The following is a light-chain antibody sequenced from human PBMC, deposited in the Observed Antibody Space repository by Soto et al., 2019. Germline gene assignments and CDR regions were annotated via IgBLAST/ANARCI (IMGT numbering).Light chain of an antibody. Sequence: QSALTQPASVSGSPGQSITISCTGTSSDVGAYNYVSWYQQPPGEAPKLMIYEVTDRPSGVSNRFSGSKSGNTASLTISGLQAEYEADYYCSSYTSSDTLVFGTGTKLTVL. CDR1: SSDVGAYNY. J-gene: IGLJ1*01. V-gene: IGLV2-14*01. CDR3: SSYTSSDTLV. CDR2: EVT.